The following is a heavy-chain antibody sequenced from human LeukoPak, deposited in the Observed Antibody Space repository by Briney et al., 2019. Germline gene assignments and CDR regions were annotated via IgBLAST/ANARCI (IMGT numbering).Heavy chain of an antibody. D-gene: IGHD2-15*01. V-gene: IGHV1-24*01. CDR2: FDPEDGET. J-gene: IGHJ3*02. Sequence: ASVKVSCKVSGYTLTELSMHWVRQAPGKGLEWMGGFDPEDGETIYAQKFQGRVTMTEDTSTDTAYMELSSPRSEDTAVYYCATSQAALGASDAFDIWGQGTMVTVSS. CDR1: GYTLTELS. CDR3: ATSQAALGASDAFDI.